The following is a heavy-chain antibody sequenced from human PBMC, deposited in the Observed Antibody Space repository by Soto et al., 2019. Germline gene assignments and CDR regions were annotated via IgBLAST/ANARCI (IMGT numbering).Heavy chain of an antibody. Sequence: QVQLQEPGPGLVKPSETLSLTCTVSGGSITRGGYYWSWIRQHPGKGLEWIGYIYNSGTTYYNPSLKSRVPISVGSSKNQFSLKPTSVTAADTAVDYCARAPAPWGQGTLVTVSS. J-gene: IGHJ5*02. V-gene: IGHV4-31*03. CDR2: IYNSGTT. CDR3: ARAPAP. CDR1: GGSITRGGYY.